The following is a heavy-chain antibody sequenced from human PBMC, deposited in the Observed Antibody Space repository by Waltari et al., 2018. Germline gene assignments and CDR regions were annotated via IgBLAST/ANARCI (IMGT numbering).Heavy chain of an antibody. CDR1: GVSITSNRHY. V-gene: IGHV4-39*01. D-gene: IGHD5-12*01. J-gene: IGHJ3*01. CDR2: MSYSGAT. Sequence: QLQLQESGPGLGKPSEPLSLTCSVSGVSITSNRHYWGWIRQPPGQGLEWIGTMSYSGATYSSPSLQSRVTISRDTSKNQLSLKLGSVTAADTAVYYCATYIGASVGTAAFDVWGQGTMVTVSS. CDR3: ATYIGASVGTAAFDV.